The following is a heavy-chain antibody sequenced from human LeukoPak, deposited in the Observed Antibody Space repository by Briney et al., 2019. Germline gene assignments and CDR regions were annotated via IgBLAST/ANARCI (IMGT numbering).Heavy chain of an antibody. CDR2: ISAYNGNT. Sequence: ASVKVSCKASGYTFTSYGISWVRRAPGQGLEWMGWISAYNGNTNYAQKLQGRVTMTTDTSTSTAYMELRSLRSDDTAVYYCARRVGYSSGWIDWFDPWGQGTLVTVSS. V-gene: IGHV1-18*01. D-gene: IGHD6-19*01. CDR1: GYTFTSYG. CDR3: ARRVGYSSGWIDWFDP. J-gene: IGHJ5*02.